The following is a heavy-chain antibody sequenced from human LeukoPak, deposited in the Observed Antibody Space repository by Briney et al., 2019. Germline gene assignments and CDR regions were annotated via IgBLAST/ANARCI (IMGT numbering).Heavy chain of an antibody. J-gene: IGHJ4*02. V-gene: IGHV3-21*05. D-gene: IGHD1-26*01. Sequence: GRSLRLSCAGAEFTFSGYTMNWVRQAPGKGLEWVSYISPDSTEIYYADSVKGRLTISRDNAKNSLYLQMNSLRAEDTAVYYCASGMRVGPNIWGQGTLVTVSS. CDR1: EFTFSGYT. CDR3: ASGMRVGPNI. CDR2: ISPDSTEI.